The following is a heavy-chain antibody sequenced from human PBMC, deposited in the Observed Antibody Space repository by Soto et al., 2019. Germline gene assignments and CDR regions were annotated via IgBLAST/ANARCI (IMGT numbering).Heavy chain of an antibody. CDR3: ASTQFIGIIDRGNF. CDR2: MSHDGNIK. V-gene: IGHV3-30-3*01. J-gene: IGHJ4*02. CDR1: GFTFSSHT. D-gene: IGHD2-8*01. Sequence: QVQLVESGGGVVQPGGSLRLSCAASGFTFSSHTMHWVRQAPGKGLEWLSLMSHDGNIKFYADSVKGRFTISRDNSKNTLYLQMTNLRPEDPALYYCASTQFIGIIDRGNFWGQGTLVTVSS.